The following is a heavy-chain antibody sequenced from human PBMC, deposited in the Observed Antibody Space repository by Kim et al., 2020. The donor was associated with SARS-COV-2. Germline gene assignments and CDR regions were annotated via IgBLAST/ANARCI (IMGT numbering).Heavy chain of an antibody. J-gene: IGHJ6*02. V-gene: IGHV4-34*01. Sequence: SETLSLTCAVYGGSFSGYYWSWIRQPPGKGLEWIGEINHSGSTNYNPSLKSRVTISVDTSKNQFSLKLSSVTAADTAVYYCARVKQQLGYYYYGMDVWGQGTTVTVSS. CDR3: ARVKQQLGYYYYGMDV. CDR1: GGSFSGYY. CDR2: INHSGST. D-gene: IGHD6-13*01.